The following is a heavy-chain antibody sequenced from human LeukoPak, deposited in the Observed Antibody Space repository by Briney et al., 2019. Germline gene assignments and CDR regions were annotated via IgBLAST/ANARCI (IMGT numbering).Heavy chain of an antibody. V-gene: IGHV1-8*01. D-gene: IGHD2-2*02. CDR1: GYTFTSYD. Sequence: ASVKVSCKASGYTFTSYDINWVRQATGQGVEWMGWMNPKSGNTGYAQKFQGRVTMTRNTSISTAYMELSSLRSEDTAVYYCARGYCSSTSCYTARGQLDYWGQGTLVTVSS. J-gene: IGHJ4*02. CDR2: MNPKSGNT. CDR3: ARGYCSSTSCYTARGQLDY.